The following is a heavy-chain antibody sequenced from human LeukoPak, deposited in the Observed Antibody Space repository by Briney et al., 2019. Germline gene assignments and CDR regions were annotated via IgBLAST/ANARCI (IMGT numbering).Heavy chain of an antibody. CDR2: ISGSGGST. D-gene: IGHD6-6*01. CDR1: GCTFSSYA. J-gene: IGHJ6*02. V-gene: IGHV3-23*01. CDR3: AKAEYSSNYGMDA. Sequence: GGSLRLSCAASGCTFSSYAMSWVRQAPGRGLEWVSAISGSGGSTYYADSVKGRFTISRDNSKNTLYLQMNSLRAEDTAVYYCAKAEYSSNYGMDAWGQGTTVTVSS.